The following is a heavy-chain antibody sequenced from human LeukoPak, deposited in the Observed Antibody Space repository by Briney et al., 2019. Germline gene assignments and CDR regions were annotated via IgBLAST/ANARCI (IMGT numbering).Heavy chain of an antibody. CDR2: ISGSGGRT. D-gene: IGHD3-22*01. CDR1: GITLSNYG. J-gene: IGHJ4*02. Sequence: GGCLRLARAVDGITLSNYGMGWVRQAPGRGLEWAAGISGSGGRTNYADAVKGRFTISRDNAKNTLFLQMTSLRLKDPAVYYCAKRGVVIRVILVGFHKEAYYFDAWGQGALVTVSS. CDR3: AKRGVVIRVILVGFHKEAYYFDA. V-gene: IGHV3-23*01.